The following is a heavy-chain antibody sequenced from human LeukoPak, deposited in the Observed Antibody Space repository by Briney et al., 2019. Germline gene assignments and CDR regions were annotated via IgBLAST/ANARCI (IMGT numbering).Heavy chain of an antibody. CDR2: ISGSGGST. CDR1: GFTFSSYA. Sequence: GGSLRLSWAASGFTFSSYAMSWVRQAPGKGLEWVSGISGSGGSTYYADSVKGRFTISRDNSKNTVYLEMTSLGADDTAIFYCAKTTRGAGCISTTCSFFDYWGRGNLVTVSS. J-gene: IGHJ4*02. CDR3: AKTTRGAGCISTTCSFFDY. D-gene: IGHD2-2*01. V-gene: IGHV3-23*01.